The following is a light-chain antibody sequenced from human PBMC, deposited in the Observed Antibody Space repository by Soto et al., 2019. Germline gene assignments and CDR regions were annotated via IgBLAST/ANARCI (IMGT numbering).Light chain of an antibody. V-gene: IGKV3D-20*02. J-gene: IGKJ1*01. Sequence: EIVLTQSPGTLSLSPGERATLSCRASQSVSSSYLAWYQQKPGQAPRLLIYRTSKRATGIPARFSGSGSGTDFTLTISSLEPEDFAVYYCQQRDIWPWTFGQGTKVDIK. CDR3: QQRDIWPWT. CDR2: RTS. CDR1: QSVSSSY.